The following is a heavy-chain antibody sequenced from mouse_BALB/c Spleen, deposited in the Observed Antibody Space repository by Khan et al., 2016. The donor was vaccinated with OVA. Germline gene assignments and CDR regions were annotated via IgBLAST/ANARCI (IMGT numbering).Heavy chain of an antibody. V-gene: IGHV1S56*01. CDR2: IYPGDGST. J-gene: IGHJ4*01. D-gene: IGHD2-4*01. CDR3: AREGLRGVGMDY. CDR1: GYTFTAYD. Sequence: QVQLQQAGPELVKPGTLVKISCKASGYTFTAYDINWVKQRPGQGLEWIGWIYPGDGSTKYNENCKGKATLTADTSSNTAYMQLSSLTSEKSAVYFCAREGLRGVGMDYWGQGTSVSVSS.